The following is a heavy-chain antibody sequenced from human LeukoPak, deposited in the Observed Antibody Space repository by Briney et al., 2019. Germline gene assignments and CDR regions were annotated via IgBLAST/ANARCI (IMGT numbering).Heavy chain of an antibody. J-gene: IGHJ3*02. V-gene: IGHV4-4*07. CDR1: GGSISSYY. CDR3: AREGSSSGWRPFDI. CDR2: IKNSGNT. Sequence: PSETLSLTCSVSGGSISSYYWSWIRQPARKGLEWIGRIKNSGNTNYNPSLESRVTLSLDTSKNQFSLNLSSVTAADTAVYYCAREGSSSGWRPFDIWGQGTVVTVSS. D-gene: IGHD6-19*01.